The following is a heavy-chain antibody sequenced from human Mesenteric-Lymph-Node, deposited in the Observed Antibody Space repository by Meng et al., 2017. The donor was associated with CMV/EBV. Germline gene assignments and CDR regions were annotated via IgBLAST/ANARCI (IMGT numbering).Heavy chain of an antibody. V-gene: IGHV3-21*01. CDR3: ASNSREQLAFDY. J-gene: IGHJ4*02. CDR2: ISSSSSYI. Sequence: GESLKISCAASGFTFSSYSMNWVRQAPGKGLEWASSISSSSSYIYYADSVKGRFTISRDNAKNSLYLQMNSLRAEDTAVYYCASNSREQLAFDYWGQGTLVTVSS. CDR1: GFTFSSYS. D-gene: IGHD6-6*01.